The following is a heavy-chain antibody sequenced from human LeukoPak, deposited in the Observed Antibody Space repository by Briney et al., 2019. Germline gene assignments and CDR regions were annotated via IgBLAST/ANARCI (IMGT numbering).Heavy chain of an antibody. D-gene: IGHD1-26*01. J-gene: IGHJ2*01. CDR1: GFTFSSYG. Sequence: GGSLRLSCAASGFTFSSYGMHWVRQAPGKGLEWMAVISYDGSNKYYADSVKGRLTISRDNFKNTLYLHMDSLRVEDTAVYYCAKDRTVGASYWYFDLWGRGTLVTVSS. CDR3: AKDRTVGASYWYFDL. CDR2: ISYDGSNK. V-gene: IGHV3-30*18.